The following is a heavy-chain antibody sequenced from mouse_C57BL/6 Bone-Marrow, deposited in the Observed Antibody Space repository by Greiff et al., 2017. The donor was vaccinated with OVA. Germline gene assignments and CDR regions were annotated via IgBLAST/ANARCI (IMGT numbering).Heavy chain of an antibody. Sequence: EVKLMESGPGLVKPSQSLSLTCSVTGYSITSGYYWNWIRQFPGNKLEWMGYISYDGSNNYNPSLKNRISITRDTSKNQFFLKLNSVTTEDTATYYCASYDYDGDYWGQGTTLTVSS. CDR2: ISYDGSN. D-gene: IGHD2-4*01. CDR1: GYSITSGYY. CDR3: ASYDYDGDY. J-gene: IGHJ2*01. V-gene: IGHV3-6*01.